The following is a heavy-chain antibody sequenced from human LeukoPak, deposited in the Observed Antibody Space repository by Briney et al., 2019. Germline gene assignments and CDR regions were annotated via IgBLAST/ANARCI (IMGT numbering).Heavy chain of an antibody. V-gene: IGHV3-66*01. Sequence: PGGSLRLSCAGSGFTFSSYEMNWVRQAPGKGLEWVSVIYSGGSTYYADSVKGRFTISRDNSKNTLYLQMNSLRAEDTVVYYCAREGCGGDCYSNYFDYWGQGTLVTVSS. D-gene: IGHD2-21*02. CDR2: IYSGGST. CDR1: GFTFSSYE. CDR3: AREGCGGDCYSNYFDY. J-gene: IGHJ4*02.